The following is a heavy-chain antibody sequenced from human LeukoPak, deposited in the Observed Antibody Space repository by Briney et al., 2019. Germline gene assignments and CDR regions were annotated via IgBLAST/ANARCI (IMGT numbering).Heavy chain of an antibody. D-gene: IGHD2-2*01. CDR1: GFTFSSYN. V-gene: IGHV3-48*02. Sequence: GGSLRLSCAASGFTFSSYNMNWLRQAPGKGLEWVSYISSDSGTIYYADSVKGRFTISRDNAKNSLYLQMNSLRDEDTAVYYCARDSGLGQLLLLPYWGQGTLVTVSS. CDR3: ARDSGLGQLLLLPY. J-gene: IGHJ4*02. CDR2: ISSDSGTI.